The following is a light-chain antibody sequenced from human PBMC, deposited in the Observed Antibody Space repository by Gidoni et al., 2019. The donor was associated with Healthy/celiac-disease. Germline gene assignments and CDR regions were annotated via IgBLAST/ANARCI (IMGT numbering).Light chain of an antibody. V-gene: IGLV1-40*01. CDR1: SSNIGAGYD. Sequence: QSVLTQPPSVSGAPGQRGTISCTGSSSNIGAGYDVHWYQQLPGTAPILLIYGNSNRPSGVPDRFSGSKSGTSASLAITGLQAEDEADYYCQSYDSSLSGSVVFGGGTKLTVL. J-gene: IGLJ2*01. CDR3: QSYDSSLSGSVV. CDR2: GNS.